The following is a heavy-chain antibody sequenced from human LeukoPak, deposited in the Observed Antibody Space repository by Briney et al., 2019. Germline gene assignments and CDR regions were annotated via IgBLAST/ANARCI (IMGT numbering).Heavy chain of an antibody. V-gene: IGHV3-48*03. CDR2: ISSSGSTI. CDR1: GFTFSSYE. J-gene: IGHJ4*02. Sequence: GGSLRLSCAASGFTFSSYEMNWVRQAPGKGLEWVSYISSSGSTIYYVDSVKGRFTISRDNAKNSLYLQMNSLRAEDTAVYYCAAVGYCSSTSCYVGYFDYWGQGTLVTVSS. CDR3: AAVGYCSSTSCYVGYFDY. D-gene: IGHD2-2*01.